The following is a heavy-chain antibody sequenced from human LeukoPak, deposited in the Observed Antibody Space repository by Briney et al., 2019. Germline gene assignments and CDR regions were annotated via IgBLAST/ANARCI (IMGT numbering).Heavy chain of an antibody. J-gene: IGHJ4*02. V-gene: IGHV3-7*01. D-gene: IGHD2-2*01. CDR2: IKQDGNEK. CDR1: GFTFSNYW. CDR3: ASLYCTHTTCYYFDY. Sequence: GGSLRLSCAASGFTFSNYWMSWVRQAPGKGLEWVANIKQDGNEKYYVDSVKGRFTISRDNARNSLYLQMNSLRAEDTAVYYCASLYCTHTTCYYFDYWGQGTLVTVSS.